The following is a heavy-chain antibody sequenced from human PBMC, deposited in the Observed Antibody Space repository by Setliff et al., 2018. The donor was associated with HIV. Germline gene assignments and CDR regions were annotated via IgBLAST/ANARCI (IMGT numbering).Heavy chain of an antibody. Sequence: SETLSLTCTVSGGSVRSHYWSWIRQPPGKGLEWIGYFFYSGRTNYNPSLKSRVTTSVDTSKNQFSLKLRSVTAADTAVYYCARNAYPYYYGSGSPAHFDYWGQGTLVTVSS. J-gene: IGHJ4*02. CDR2: FFYSGRT. V-gene: IGHV4-59*02. CDR3: ARNAYPYYYGSGSPAHFDY. D-gene: IGHD3-10*01. CDR1: GGSVRSHY.